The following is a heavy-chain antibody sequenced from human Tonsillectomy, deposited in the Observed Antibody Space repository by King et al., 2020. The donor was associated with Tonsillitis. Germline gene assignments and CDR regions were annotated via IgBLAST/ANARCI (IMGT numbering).Heavy chain of an antibody. CDR1: GGSISSYY. D-gene: IGHD3-22*01. CDR2: IYYSGST. V-gene: IGHV4-59*01. Sequence: VQLQESGPGLVKPSETLSLTCTVSGGSISSYYWSWIRQPPGKGLEWIGYIYYSGSTNYNPSLKSRVTISVDTSKNQFSLKLSSVTAADTAVYYCARDHLNYYVSSGYRGGFDYWGQGTLVTVSS. CDR3: ARDHLNYYVSSGYRGGFDY. J-gene: IGHJ4*02.